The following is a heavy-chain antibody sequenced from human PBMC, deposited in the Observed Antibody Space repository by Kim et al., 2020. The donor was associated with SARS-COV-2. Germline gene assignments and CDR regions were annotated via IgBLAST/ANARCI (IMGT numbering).Heavy chain of an antibody. V-gene: IGHV3-11*01. D-gene: IGHD1-26*01. Sequence: ADSVKVRFTISRDNAKNSLYLQMNSLRAEDTAVYYCARGGGELTPDTLDYWGQGTLVTVSS. J-gene: IGHJ4*02. CDR3: ARGGGELTPDTLDY.